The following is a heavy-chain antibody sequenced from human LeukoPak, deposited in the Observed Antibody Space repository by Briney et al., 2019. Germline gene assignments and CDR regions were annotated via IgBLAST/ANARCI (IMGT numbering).Heavy chain of an antibody. V-gene: IGHV3-30-3*02. Sequence: GRSLRLSCAASGFTFSSYAMHWVRQAPGKGLEWVAVISYDGSNKYYADSVKGRFTISRDNSKNTLYLQMNSLRAEDTAVYYCAKTRTSSSWFFDYWGQGTLVTVSS. CDR1: GFTFSSYA. D-gene: IGHD6-13*01. CDR3: AKTRTSSSWFFDY. J-gene: IGHJ4*02. CDR2: ISYDGSNK.